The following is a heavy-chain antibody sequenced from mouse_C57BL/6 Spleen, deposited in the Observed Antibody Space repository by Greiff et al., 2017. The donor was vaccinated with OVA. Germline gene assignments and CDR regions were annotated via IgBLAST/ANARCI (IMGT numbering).Heavy chain of an antibody. Sequence: QVHVKQPGAELVRPGSSVKLSCKASGYTFTSYWMHWVKQRPIQGLEWIGNIDPSDSETHYNQKFKDKATLTVDKSSSTAYMQLSSLTSEDSAVYYCARRGDYYGSSPFAYWGQGTLVTVSA. D-gene: IGHD1-1*01. CDR2: IDPSDSET. V-gene: IGHV1-52*01. J-gene: IGHJ3*01. CDR3: ARRGDYYGSSPFAY. CDR1: GYTFTSYW.